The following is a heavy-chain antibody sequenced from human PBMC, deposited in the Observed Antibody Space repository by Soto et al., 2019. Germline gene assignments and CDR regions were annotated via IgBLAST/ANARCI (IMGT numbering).Heavy chain of an antibody. J-gene: IGHJ6*03. CDR2: ISYDGSNK. Sequence: QVQLVESGGGVVQPGRSLRLSCAASGFTFSSYGMHWVRRAPGKGLEWVAVISYDGSNKYYADSVKGRFTISRDNSKNTLYLQMNSLRAEDTAVYYCARADIVATYYYYYYMDVWGKGTTVTVSS. CDR3: ARADIVATYYYYYYMDV. CDR1: GFTFSSYG. D-gene: IGHD5-12*01. V-gene: IGHV3-30*03.